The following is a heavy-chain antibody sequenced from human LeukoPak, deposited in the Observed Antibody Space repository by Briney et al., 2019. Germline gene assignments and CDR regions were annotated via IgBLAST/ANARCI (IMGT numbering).Heavy chain of an antibody. CDR1: GYTFTSYG. CDR3: ARVGRNWGRDIYYFDY. D-gene: IGHD7-27*01. Sequence: ASVKVSCKASGYTFTSYGISWVRQAPGQGLEWMGWISAYNGNTNYAQKLQGRVTMTTDTSTSTAYMELRSLRSDDTAVYYCARVGRNWGRDIYYFDYWGQGTLVTVSS. J-gene: IGHJ4*02. V-gene: IGHV1-18*01. CDR2: ISAYNGNT.